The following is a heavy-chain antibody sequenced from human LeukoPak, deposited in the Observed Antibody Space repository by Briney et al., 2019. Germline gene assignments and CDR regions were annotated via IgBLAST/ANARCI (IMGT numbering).Heavy chain of an antibody. Sequence: PGGSLRLSCAASGFTFSSYWMHWVRQAPGKGLVWVSRINSDGSSTSYADSVKGRFTISRDNAKNTLYLQMNSLRAEDTAVYYCARAPVLLWFGEVDYWGQVTLVTVSS. J-gene: IGHJ4*02. V-gene: IGHV3-74*01. CDR2: INSDGSST. CDR3: ARAPVLLWFGEVDY. D-gene: IGHD3-10*01. CDR1: GFTFSSYW.